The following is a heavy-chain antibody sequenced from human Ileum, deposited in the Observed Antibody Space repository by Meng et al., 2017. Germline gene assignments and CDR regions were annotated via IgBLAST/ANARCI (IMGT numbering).Heavy chain of an antibody. CDR2: IGTVGDT. V-gene: IGHV3-13*01. Sequence: GESLKISCAASGFIFRNYDMHWVRQAPGKGLEWVSAIGTVGDTYYPDSVKGRFTISRDNAKNTLYLQMNSLRAEDTGMYYCAREFGDYVLPIDSWGQGTLVTVSS. J-gene: IGHJ4*02. D-gene: IGHD4-17*01. CDR3: AREFGDYVLPIDS. CDR1: GFIFRNYD.